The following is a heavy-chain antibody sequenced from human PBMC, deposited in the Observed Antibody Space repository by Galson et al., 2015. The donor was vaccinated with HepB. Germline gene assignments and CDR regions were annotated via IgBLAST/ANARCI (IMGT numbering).Heavy chain of an antibody. CDR3: ARDRATVTSSAEYFQH. CDR1: GYTFTSYG. CDR2: ISAYNGNT. Sequence: SVKVSCKASGYTFTSYGISWVRQAPGQGLEWMGWISAYNGNTNYAQKLQGRVTMTTDTSTSTAYMELRSLRSHDTAVYYCARDRATVTSSAEYFQHWGQGTLVTVSS. J-gene: IGHJ1*01. D-gene: IGHD4-11*01. V-gene: IGHV1-18*01.